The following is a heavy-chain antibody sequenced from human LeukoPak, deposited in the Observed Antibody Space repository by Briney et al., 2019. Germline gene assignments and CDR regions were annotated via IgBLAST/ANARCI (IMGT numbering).Heavy chain of an antibody. D-gene: IGHD5-12*01. CDR2: ISSSSSYI. V-gene: IGHV3-21*01. J-gene: IGHJ3*02. Sequence: PGGSLRLSCAASGFTFSSYSMNWVRQAPGKGLEWVSSISSSSSYIYYADSVKGRFTVSRDNAKNSLYLQMNSLRAEDTAVFYCARDSGYNAFDIWGQGTMVTVSS. CDR1: GFTFSSYS. CDR3: ARDSGYNAFDI.